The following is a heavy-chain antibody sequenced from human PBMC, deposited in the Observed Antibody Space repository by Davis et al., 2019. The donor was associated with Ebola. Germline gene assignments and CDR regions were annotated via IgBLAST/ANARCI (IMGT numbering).Heavy chain of an antibody. D-gene: IGHD1-26*01. V-gene: IGHV1-69*06. Sequence: AASVKVSCKASGGTFSSYAISWVRQAPGQGLEWMGGIIPIFGTANYAQKFQGRVTITADKSTSTAYMELSSLRSEDTAVYYCARDGSAKFLDWYFDLWGRGTLVTVSS. CDR2: IIPIFGTA. CDR1: GGTFSSYA. J-gene: IGHJ2*01. CDR3: ARDGSAKFLDWYFDL.